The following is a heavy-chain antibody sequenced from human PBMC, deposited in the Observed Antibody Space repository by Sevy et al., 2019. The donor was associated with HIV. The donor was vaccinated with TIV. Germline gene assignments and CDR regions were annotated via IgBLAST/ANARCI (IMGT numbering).Heavy chain of an antibody. J-gene: IGHJ4*02. CDR1: GFTFSNAW. CDR3: TTDDIVVVPGAKREGPSGAY. V-gene: IGHV3-15*01. Sequence: GGSLRLSCAASGFTFSNAWMNWVRQAPGKGLEWVGRIKSKTDGGTTDYAAPVKGRFTISRDDSKNTLYLQMNSLKTEDTAVYYCTTDDIVVVPGAKREGPSGAYWGQGTLVTVSS. D-gene: IGHD2-2*01. CDR2: IKSKTDGGTT.